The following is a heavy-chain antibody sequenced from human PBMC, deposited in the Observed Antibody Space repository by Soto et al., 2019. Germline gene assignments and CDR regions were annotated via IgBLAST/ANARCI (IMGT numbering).Heavy chain of an antibody. V-gene: IGHV5-51*01. CDR3: ARHAYDFWSGHPNPRYYYGMDV. CDR1: VHSFSSYW. Sequence: GESLKISCEDSVHSFSSYWIAWVRQMPGKGLEWMGIIYPGDSRTTYSPSFQGQVTISVDKSISTAYLQWSSLKATDTAMYYCARHAYDFWSGHPNPRYYYGMDVWGQGTTVTVSS. CDR2: IYPGDSRT. J-gene: IGHJ6*02. D-gene: IGHD3-3*01.